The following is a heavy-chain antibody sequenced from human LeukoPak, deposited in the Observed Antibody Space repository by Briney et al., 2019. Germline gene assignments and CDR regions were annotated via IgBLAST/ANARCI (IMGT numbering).Heavy chain of an antibody. CDR2: IRSKAYGGTT. CDR3: TRVPIRTVTMLVVLRGHDVFDI. D-gene: IGHD3-22*01. V-gene: IGHV3-49*03. Sequence: PGGSLGLSCTASGFTSGDYAMSWFRQAPGKGLEWVGFIRSKAYGGTTEYAASVKGRFTISRDDSKSIAYLQMNSLKTEDTAVYYCTRVPIRTVTMLVVLRGHDVFDIWGQGTMVTVSS. CDR1: GFTSGDYA. J-gene: IGHJ3*02.